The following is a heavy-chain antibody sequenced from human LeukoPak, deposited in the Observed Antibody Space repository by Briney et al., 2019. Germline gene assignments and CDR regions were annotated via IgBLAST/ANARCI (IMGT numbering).Heavy chain of an antibody. CDR3: ARGFAGYYFDY. J-gene: IGHJ4*02. V-gene: IGHV3-7*01. Sequence: GGSLRLSCAASGFTFSSYWMSWVRQAPGKGLEWVANIKQDGSEKYYVDSVKGRLTISRDNAKNSLYLQMNSLRAEDTAVYYCARGFAGYYFDYWGQGTLVTVSS. CDR1: GFTFSSYW. D-gene: IGHD3-10*01. CDR2: IKQDGSEK.